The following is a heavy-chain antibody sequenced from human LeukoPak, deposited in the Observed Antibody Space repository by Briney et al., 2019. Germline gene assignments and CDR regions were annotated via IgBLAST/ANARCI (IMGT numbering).Heavy chain of an antibody. CDR2: INGSGGST. V-gene: IGHV3-23*01. CDR3: ANGAGQYYYGSGSYNF. CDR1: RFTLISQP. D-gene: IGHD3-10*01. J-gene: IGHJ4*02. Sequence: PGGSLILSCAAPRFTLISQPMSSVPQAPGKGQEWVPPINGSGGSTYYADSLKGRFTISRDNSTNTLYMQMNSLRAADTAVYYCANGAGQYYYGSGSYNFWGRGTVVTVS.